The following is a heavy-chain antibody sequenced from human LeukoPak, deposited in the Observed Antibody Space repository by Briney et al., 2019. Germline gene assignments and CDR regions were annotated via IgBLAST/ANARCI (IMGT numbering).Heavy chain of an antibody. CDR2: IYHSGST. V-gene: IGHV4-38-2*02. J-gene: IGHJ5*02. Sequence: SETLSLTCTVSGYSISSGYYWGWIRQPPGKGLEWIGSIYHSGSTYYNPSLKSRVTISVDTSKNQFSLKLSSVTAADTAVYYCAADCSRVLYNWFDPWGQGTLVTVSS. CDR3: AADCSRVLYNWFDP. D-gene: IGHD2-21*02. CDR1: GYSISSGYY.